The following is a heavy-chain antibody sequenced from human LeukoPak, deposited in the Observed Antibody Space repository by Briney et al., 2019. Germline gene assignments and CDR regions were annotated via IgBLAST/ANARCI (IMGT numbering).Heavy chain of an antibody. CDR2: INYSGRT. CDR3: ARRRKDLNWFDP. CDR1: GDSISSSDFY. Sequence: SETLSLACTVSGDSISSSDFYWGWIRRPPGKGLEWIALINYSGRTFYNPPLESRVTISVDMSKNQFSLRLNSVTAADTAVYYCARRRKDLNWFDPWGQGTLVTVSS. J-gene: IGHJ5*02. V-gene: IGHV4-39*01.